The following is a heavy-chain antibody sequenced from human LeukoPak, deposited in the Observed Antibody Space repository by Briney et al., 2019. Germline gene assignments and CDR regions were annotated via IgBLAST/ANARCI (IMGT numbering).Heavy chain of an antibody. CDR2: INPNSGGT. Sequence: ASVKVSCKASGYTFTGYYMHWERQAPGQGLEWMGRINPNSGGTNYAQKFQGRVTMTRDTPISTVYMELSRLRSDDTAVYYCAREAGTFGGVIVKRVWFDPWGQGTLVTVSS. J-gene: IGHJ5*02. V-gene: IGHV1-2*06. CDR1: GYTFTGYY. D-gene: IGHD3-16*02. CDR3: AREAGTFGGVIVKRVWFDP.